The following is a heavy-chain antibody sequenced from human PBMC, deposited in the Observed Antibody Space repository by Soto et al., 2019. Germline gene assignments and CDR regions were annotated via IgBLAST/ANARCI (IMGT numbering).Heavy chain of an antibody. V-gene: IGHV1-2*04. CDR1: GYTFTGYY. CDR3: AASRDETSGGLDY. J-gene: IGHJ4*02. CDR2: INPNRGGT. Sequence: QVQLVQSGAEVKKPGASVKVSCKASGYTFTGYYMHWVRQAPGQGLEWMGWINPNRGGTNYAQKFQGWVTMTRDTSSSTASMELCRLSFGDTALDDCAASRDETSGGLDYWGQGTLVTVSS. D-gene: IGHD2-15*01.